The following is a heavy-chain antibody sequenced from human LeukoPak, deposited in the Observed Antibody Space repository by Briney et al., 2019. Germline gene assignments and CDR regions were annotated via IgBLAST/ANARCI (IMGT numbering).Heavy chain of an antibody. CDR3: ARDFLFCSGGSCAVGAVDY. Sequence: GRSLRLSCAASGFSFSYYAMHWVRQAPGKGLEWVAVLSYDGDNKYYADSVKGRFTISRDNSKNTVSLQLASLRDEDTAMYYCARDFLFCSGGSCAVGAVDYWGQGTLVTVSS. V-gene: IGHV3-30*03. CDR2: LSYDGDNK. J-gene: IGHJ4*02. D-gene: IGHD2-15*01. CDR1: GFSFSYYA.